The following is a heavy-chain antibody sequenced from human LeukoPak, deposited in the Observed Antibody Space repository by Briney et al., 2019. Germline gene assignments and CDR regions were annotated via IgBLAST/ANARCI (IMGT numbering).Heavy chain of an antibody. V-gene: IGHV4-59*01. D-gene: IGHD3-22*01. CDR2: IYYSGST. CDR1: GGSISSYY. CDR3: ARVSGYYDSSGYYNYYGMDV. Sequence: SETLSLTRTVSGGSISSYYWSWIRQSPGKGLEWIGYIYYSGSTNYNPSLKSRVTISVDTSKNQFSLKLSSVTAADTAVYYCARVSGYYDSSGYYNYYGMDVWGQGTTVTVSS. J-gene: IGHJ6*02.